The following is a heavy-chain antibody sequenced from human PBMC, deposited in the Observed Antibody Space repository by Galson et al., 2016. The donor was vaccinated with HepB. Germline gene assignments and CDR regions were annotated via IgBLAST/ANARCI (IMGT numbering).Heavy chain of an antibody. CDR3: ARLGWVTARFDP. J-gene: IGHJ5*02. D-gene: IGHD2-21*02. CDR2: ISYAGTT. V-gene: IGHV4-39*01. CDR1: GASISSSSYY. Sequence: SETLSLTCAVSGASISSSSYYWAWIRQPPGKGLEWIGSISYAGTTFYTPSLKNPVPISVDKSKNQFSLGLNSVTAADTAMYYCARLGWVTARFDPWGQGTLVTVSS.